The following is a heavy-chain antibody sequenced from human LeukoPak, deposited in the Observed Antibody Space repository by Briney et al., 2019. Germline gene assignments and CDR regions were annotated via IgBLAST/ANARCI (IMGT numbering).Heavy chain of an antibody. CDR2: INPNSGGT. CDR3: ARTDSSGWYQFDY. D-gene: IGHD6-19*01. V-gene: IGHV1-2*02. Sequence: ASVKVSCKASGYTFIGYYMHWVRQAPGQGLEWMGWINPNSGGTNYAQKFQGRVTMTRDTSISTAYMELSRLRSDDTAVYYCARTDSSGWYQFDYWGQGTLVTVSS. CDR1: GYTFIGYY. J-gene: IGHJ4*02.